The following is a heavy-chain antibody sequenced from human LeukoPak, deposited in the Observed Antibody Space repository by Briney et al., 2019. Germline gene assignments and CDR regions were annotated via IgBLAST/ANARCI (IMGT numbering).Heavy chain of an antibody. Sequence: SETLSLTCTVSGGSISSYFWSRIRQPPGKGLEWIGYIYYSGSTNYNPSLKSRVTISVDTSKNQFSLKLSTVTAADTAVYYCARHAGMSSIHFGYWGQGTLVTVSS. CDR1: GGSISSYF. V-gene: IGHV4-59*01. CDR3: ARHAGMSSIHFGY. J-gene: IGHJ4*02. D-gene: IGHD6-13*01. CDR2: IYYSGST.